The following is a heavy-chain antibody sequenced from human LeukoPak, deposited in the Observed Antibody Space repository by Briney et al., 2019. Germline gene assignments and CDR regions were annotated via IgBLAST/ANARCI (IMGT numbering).Heavy chain of an antibody. CDR1: GFTFSSYA. CDR2: ISGSGGST. Sequence: AGGSLRLSCAASGFTFSSYAMSWVRQAPGKGLEWVSAISGSGGSTYYADSVKGRFTISRDNSKNTLYLQMNSLGAEDTAVYYCAKGAVGATSGDFDYGGQGPLVTVSS. J-gene: IGHJ4*02. D-gene: IGHD5-24*01. V-gene: IGHV3-23*01. CDR3: AKGAVGATSGDFDY.